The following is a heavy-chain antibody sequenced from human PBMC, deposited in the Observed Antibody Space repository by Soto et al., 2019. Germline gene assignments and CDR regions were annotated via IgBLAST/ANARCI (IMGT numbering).Heavy chain of an antibody. CDR3: AREGGYYDSSGSGVYYCLGVDV. Sequence: SETLSLTCTVSGGPISTYYWSWFRQPAGKGLEWIGRIYTSGSTNYNSPFKSRVTMSVDTSNNQFSLKLSSVTAADTAVYYCAREGGYYDSSGSGVYYCLGVDVWGQGTTVTVSS. D-gene: IGHD3-22*01. J-gene: IGHJ6*02. V-gene: IGHV4-4*07. CDR2: IYTSGST. CDR1: GGPISTYY.